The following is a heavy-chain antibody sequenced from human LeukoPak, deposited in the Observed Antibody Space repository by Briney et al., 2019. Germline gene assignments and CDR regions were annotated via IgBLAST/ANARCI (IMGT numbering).Heavy chain of an antibody. CDR3: AKGENWNYEDYFDY. CDR2: ISWNSGSI. V-gene: IGHV3-9*01. D-gene: IGHD1-7*01. Sequence: PGGSLRLSFASSGFTFDDYPMHWVRQAPGKGLDWVSGISWNSGSIGYADSVKGRFTISRDNAKNSLYLQMNSLRAEDTALYYCAKGENWNYEDYFDYWGQGTLVTVSS. J-gene: IGHJ4*02. CDR1: GFTFDDYP.